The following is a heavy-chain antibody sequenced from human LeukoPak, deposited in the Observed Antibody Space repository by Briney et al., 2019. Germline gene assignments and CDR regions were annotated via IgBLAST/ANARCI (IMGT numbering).Heavy chain of an antibody. CDR1: GLPFRQYA. CDR2: ISGSSDDI. Sequence: GGFLRLSCATSGLPFRQYAMSWVRQAPGKGLEWVSSISGSSDDIYYADSVKGRFTISRDNAKNSVFLQINNLRAEDTAIYYCARRGYHDSSGYDYWGQGALVTVSS. V-gene: IGHV3-21*06. J-gene: IGHJ4*02. CDR3: ARRGYHDSSGYDY. D-gene: IGHD3-22*01.